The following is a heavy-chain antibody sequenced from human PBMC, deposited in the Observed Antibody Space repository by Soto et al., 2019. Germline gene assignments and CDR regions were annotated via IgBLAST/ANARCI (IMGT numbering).Heavy chain of an antibody. CDR1: GYTFSSYA. Sequence: ASVKVSCKASGYTFSSYAISWVRQAPGQGLEWMGGIIPIFGTANYAQKFQGRVTITRDTSASTAYMELSSLRSEDTAGYYCTREQPKLLGGDVFDIWGKGKMVTVS. CDR2: IIPIFGTA. D-gene: IGHD1-26*01. V-gene: IGHV1-69*05. CDR3: TREQPKLLGGDVFDI. J-gene: IGHJ3*02.